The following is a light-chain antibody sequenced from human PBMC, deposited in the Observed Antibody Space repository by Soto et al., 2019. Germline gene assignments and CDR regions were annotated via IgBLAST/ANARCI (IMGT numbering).Light chain of an antibody. J-gene: IGKJ1*01. V-gene: IGKV1-5*01. CDR1: QSISHW. CDR3: QRYNGYSRA. CDR2: GTS. Sequence: DIQMTQSPSALSASVGDRVTITCRASQSISHWLAWYQQKPGRAPKLLIYGTSTLQSGVPSRFSGSGYRTEFALNITSLQPDDFATYYCQRYNGYSRAFGQATNVEVK.